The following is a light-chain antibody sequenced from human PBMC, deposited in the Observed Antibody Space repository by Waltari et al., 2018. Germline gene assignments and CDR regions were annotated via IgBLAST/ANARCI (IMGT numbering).Light chain of an antibody. CDR2: WAS. V-gene: IGKV4-1*01. J-gene: IGKJ2*01. CDR3: QQYYSIPYT. CDR1: HIILYHSNNKYY. Sequence: DIVMTQSPDSLAVSLGERATFNCKSSHIILYHSNNKYYFAWYQQKPGQPPRLLIYWASTRESGVPDRFSGSGSGTDFTLTISSLQAEDVAVYYCQQYYSIPYTFGQGTKLEI.